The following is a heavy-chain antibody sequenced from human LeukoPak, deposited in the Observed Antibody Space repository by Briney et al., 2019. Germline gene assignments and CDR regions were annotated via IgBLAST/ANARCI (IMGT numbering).Heavy chain of an antibody. J-gene: IGHJ4*02. D-gene: IGHD3-16*02. Sequence: GGSLRLSCAASGFTFSSYSMNWVRQAPGKGLEWVSAISGSGGSTYYADSVKGRFTISRDNAKNSLYLQLNSLRAEDTAVYYCARDYAWDSYGLVLDSWGQGALVTVSS. V-gene: IGHV3-21*04. CDR3: ARDYAWDSYGLVLDS. CDR1: GFTFSSYS. CDR2: ISGSGGST.